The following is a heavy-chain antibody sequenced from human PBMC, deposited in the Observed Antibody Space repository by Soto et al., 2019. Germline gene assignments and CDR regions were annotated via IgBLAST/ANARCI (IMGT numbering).Heavy chain of an antibody. J-gene: IGHJ4*02. Sequence: SETLSLTCTVSGGSISSYYWSWIRQPPGKGLEWIGYIYYSGSTNYNPSLKSRVTISVDTSKNQFSLKLSSVTAADTAVYYCARDNYGDYGNAFDYWGQGTLVTV. D-gene: IGHD4-17*01. V-gene: IGHV4-59*01. CDR2: IYYSGST. CDR1: GGSISSYY. CDR3: ARDNYGDYGNAFDY.